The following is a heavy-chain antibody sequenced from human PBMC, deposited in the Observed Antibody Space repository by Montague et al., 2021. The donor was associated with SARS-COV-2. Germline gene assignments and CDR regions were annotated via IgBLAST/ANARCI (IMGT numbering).Heavy chain of an antibody. CDR2: IYYSGST. Sequence: SETLSLTCTVSGGSIRSRTYYWGWIRQPPGKGLEWIGSIYYSGSTYYNPSLKSRVTISVDTSKNQFSLKLNSVTAADTAVYFCARVRGSGWFDPWGQGILVTVSS. CDR1: GGSIRSRTYY. D-gene: IGHD3-10*01. CDR3: ARVRGSGWFDP. J-gene: IGHJ5*02. V-gene: IGHV4-39*01.